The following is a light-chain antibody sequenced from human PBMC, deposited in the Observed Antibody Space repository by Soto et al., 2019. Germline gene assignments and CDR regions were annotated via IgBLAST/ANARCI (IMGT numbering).Light chain of an antibody. CDR1: SGHSSYA. J-gene: IGLJ2*01. Sequence: QLVLTQSPSASASLGASVKLTCTLSSGHSSYAIAWHQQQPEKGPRYLMKLNSDGSHTKGDEIPDRFSGSISGAERYLTISSLQSEDEADYYCQTWGTGISVVFGGGTQLTVL. CDR2: LNSDGSH. V-gene: IGLV4-69*01. CDR3: QTWGTGISVV.